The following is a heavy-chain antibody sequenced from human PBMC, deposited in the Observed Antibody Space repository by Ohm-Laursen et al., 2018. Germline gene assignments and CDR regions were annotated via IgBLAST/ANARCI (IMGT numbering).Heavy chain of an antibody. CDR1: RFTFSDYY. CDR2: VSSTNTR. D-gene: IGHD3-16*01. CDR3: AVSPRVTWD. J-gene: IGHJ4*02. V-gene: IGHV3-69-1*01. Sequence: SLRLSCTASRFTFSDYYMNWVCQALGKGLEWVSSVSSTNTRYYADSVKGRFTISRDNAKNSLYLQMNSLRAEDTAVYYCAVSPRVTWDWGQGTLVTVSS.